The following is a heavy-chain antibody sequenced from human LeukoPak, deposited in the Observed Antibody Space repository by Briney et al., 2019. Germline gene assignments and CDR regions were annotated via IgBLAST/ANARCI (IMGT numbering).Heavy chain of an antibody. J-gene: IGHJ4*02. Sequence: GGSLRLSCAASGFTFSSYAMSWVREAPGKGLEWGSAISGSGGSTYYADSVKGRFTISRDNSKNTLYLQMNSLRAEDTAVYYCAKDANGGSRRYFDYWGQGTLVTVSS. V-gene: IGHV3-23*01. CDR1: GFTFSSYA. CDR3: AKDANGGSRRYFDY. D-gene: IGHD6-13*01. CDR2: ISGSGGST.